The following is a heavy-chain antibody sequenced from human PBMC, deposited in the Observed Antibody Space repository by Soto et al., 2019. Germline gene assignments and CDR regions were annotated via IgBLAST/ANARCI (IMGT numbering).Heavy chain of an antibody. CDR2: IYYSVRT. V-gene: IGHV4-59*01. Sequence: SETLSLTCTVSGGSIRDYFWTWIRQPPGKGLEWSGYIYYSVRTNYNPSLKSRVSISVDTSKNHFSLQLRSVTAADTAVYYCARVGGDDFGDSGGFDYWGQGTLVTVSS. CDR3: ARVGGDDFGDSGGFDY. D-gene: IGHD4-17*01. J-gene: IGHJ4*02. CDR1: GGSIRDYF.